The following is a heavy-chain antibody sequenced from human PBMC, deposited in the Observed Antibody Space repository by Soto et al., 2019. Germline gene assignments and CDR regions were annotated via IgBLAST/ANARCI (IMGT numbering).Heavy chain of an antibody. J-gene: IGHJ4*02. CDR1: GVTLSGYY. CDR3: ARGKGTHKY. D-gene: IGHD3-10*01. V-gene: IGHV4-59*01. Sequence: PSETLSLTXTVSGVTLSGYYWSWIRQTPGKTLEWIGCIYFNGTTNYNPSLKSRVTISLDMSKNQFSLKLRSVTATDTAVYHCARGKGTHKYWGRGTLVTVSS. CDR2: IYFNGTT.